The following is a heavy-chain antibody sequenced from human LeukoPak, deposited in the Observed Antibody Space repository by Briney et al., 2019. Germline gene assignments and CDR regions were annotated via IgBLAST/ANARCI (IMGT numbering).Heavy chain of an antibody. CDR2: INAGNGNT. Sequence: GASVKVSCKASGYTFTSYAMHWVRQAPGQRLEWMGWINAGNGNTKYSQKFQGRVTITRDTSASTAYMELSSLRSEDTAVYYCRGGQIGGNDAFDIWGQGTMVTVSS. D-gene: IGHD6-25*01. CDR3: RGGQIGGNDAFDI. CDR1: GYTFTSYA. V-gene: IGHV1-3*01. J-gene: IGHJ3*02.